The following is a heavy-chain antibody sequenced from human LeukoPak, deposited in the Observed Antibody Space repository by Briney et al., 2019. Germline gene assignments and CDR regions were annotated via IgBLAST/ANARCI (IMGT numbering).Heavy chain of an antibody. CDR3: ARIAVAGTSDY. CDR2: ISSSSYI. Sequence: GSLRLSCAASGFTFSSYSMNWVRQAPGKGLEWVSSISSSSYIHYADSVKGRFTISRDNAKNSLYLQMNSLRAEDTAVYYCARIAVAGTSDYWGQGTLVTVSS. D-gene: IGHD6-19*01. CDR1: GFTFSSYS. V-gene: IGHV3-21*01. J-gene: IGHJ4*02.